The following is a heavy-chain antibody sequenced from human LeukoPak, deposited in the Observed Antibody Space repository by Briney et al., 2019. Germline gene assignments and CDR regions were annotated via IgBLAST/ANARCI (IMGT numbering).Heavy chain of an antibody. D-gene: IGHD5-24*01. J-gene: IGHJ4*02. CDR1: GYSFTSYW. V-gene: IGHV5-51*01. CDR2: IYPGDSDT. CDR3: ARLGYKVVDDNTFDY. Sequence: GESLKISCXGSGYSFTSYWIGWVRQMAGKGLEWMGIIYPGDSDTRYSPSFQGQVTISADKSISTAYLQWSSLKASDTAMYYCARLGYKVVDDNTFDYWGQGTLVTVSS.